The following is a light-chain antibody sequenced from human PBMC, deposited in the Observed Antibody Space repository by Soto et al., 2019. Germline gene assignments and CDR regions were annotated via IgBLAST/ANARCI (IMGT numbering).Light chain of an antibody. CDR1: QTISSSS. J-gene: IGKJ5*01. CDR2: GAS. CDR3: RQYGSSST. Sequence: IVLTQSPGTLSLSPGERATLSCRASQTISSSSLAWYQQKGGQAPRLLIYGASSRATGIPDRFSGSGSETDFTLTISRLEPDDFAVYYCRQYGSSSTFGQGTRLEI. V-gene: IGKV3-20*01.